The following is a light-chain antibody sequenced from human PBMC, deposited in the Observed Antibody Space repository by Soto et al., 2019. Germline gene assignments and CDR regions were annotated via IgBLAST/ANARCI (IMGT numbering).Light chain of an antibody. Sequence: EIVMTQSPVTLSVSPGERATLSCRASQSVTNNLAWYQQKPGQAPRLLIHRTSTRATGIPGRFSGSGSGTEFTLTISSLQSEDFAVYYCQQYNNWPVTFGQGTKVEIK. CDR3: QQYNNWPVT. V-gene: IGKV3-15*01. J-gene: IGKJ1*01. CDR2: RTS. CDR1: QSVTNN.